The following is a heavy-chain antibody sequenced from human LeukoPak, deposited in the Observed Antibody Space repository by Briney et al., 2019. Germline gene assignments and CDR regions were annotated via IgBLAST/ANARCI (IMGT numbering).Heavy chain of an antibody. V-gene: IGHV4-59*01. CDR3: AGGQKWLSFDS. Sequence: PSETLSLTCTVSGASISSYYWTWIRQPPGKGLEWIGYINHTGSTNYNPSLGSRVTISIDTSKSQFSLKLTSVTAAETAIYYCAGGQKWLSFDSWGQGTLLTVSS. CDR2: INHTGST. J-gene: IGHJ4*02. D-gene: IGHD6-19*01. CDR1: GASISSYY.